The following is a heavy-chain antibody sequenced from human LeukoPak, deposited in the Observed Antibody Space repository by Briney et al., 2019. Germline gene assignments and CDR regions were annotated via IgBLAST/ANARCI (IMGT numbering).Heavy chain of an antibody. J-gene: IGHJ3*02. D-gene: IGHD2-21*02. CDR1: GGSISSSYY. Sequence: SETLSLTCTVSGGSISSSYYWGWIRQPPGKGLEWIGTIYYRGSTYYNPSLKSRVTISVDTSKKQFSLKLSSVTAADTAVYYCARHEAAYCGGDCYLRAFDIWGQGTMVTVSS. CDR2: IYYRGST. CDR3: ARHEAAYCGGDCYLRAFDI. V-gene: IGHV4-39*01.